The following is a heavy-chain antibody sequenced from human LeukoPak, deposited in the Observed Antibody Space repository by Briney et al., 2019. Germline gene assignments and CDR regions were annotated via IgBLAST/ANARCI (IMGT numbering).Heavy chain of an antibody. CDR1: GFTFSSYS. J-gene: IGHJ4*02. CDR3: ATDYGANSGGFDY. D-gene: IGHD4-23*01. CDR2: ISSSSSYI. Sequence: SGGSLRLSCAASGFTFSSYSMNWVRQAPGKGLEWVSSISSSSSYIYYADSVKGRFTISRDNAKNSLYLQMNSLRAEDTAVYYCATDYGANSGGFDYWGQGTLVTVSS. V-gene: IGHV3-21*01.